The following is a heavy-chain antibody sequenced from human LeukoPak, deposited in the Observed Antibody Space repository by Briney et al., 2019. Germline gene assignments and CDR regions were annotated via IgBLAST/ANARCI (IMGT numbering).Heavy chain of an antibody. D-gene: IGHD2-15*01. CDR2: ISYDGSNK. Sequence: HSGGSLRLSCAASGFTFSSYGMHWVRQAPGKGLEWVAVISYDGSNKYYADSVNGRFTISRDNSKNTLYLQMNSLRAEDTAVYYCARGYCSGGSCYDPSQPHDYWGQGTLVTVSS. CDR1: GFTFSSYG. V-gene: IGHV3-30*19. J-gene: IGHJ4*02. CDR3: ARGYCSGGSCYDPSQPHDY.